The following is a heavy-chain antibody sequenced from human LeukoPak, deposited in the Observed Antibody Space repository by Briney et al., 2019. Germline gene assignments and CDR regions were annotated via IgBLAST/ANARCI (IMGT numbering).Heavy chain of an antibody. CDR1: GGSISSGSDY. CDR2: IYTSGST. J-gene: IGHJ4*02. D-gene: IGHD6-13*01. V-gene: IGHV4-61*02. Sequence: PSETLSLTCTVSGGSISSGSDYWSWIRQPAGKGLEWICRIYTSGSTNYNPSLKSRVTISVDTSKNQFSLKLSSVTAADTAVYYCASSWYFYFDYWGQGTLVTVSS. CDR3: ASSWYFYFDY.